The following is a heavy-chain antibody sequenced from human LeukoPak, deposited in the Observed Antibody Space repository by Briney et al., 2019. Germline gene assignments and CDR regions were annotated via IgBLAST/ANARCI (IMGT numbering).Heavy chain of an antibody. J-gene: IGHJ4*02. CDR3: ARDHPEGNFDY. D-gene: IGHD1-14*01. Sequence: SETLSLTCTVSGGSISSYYWSWIRQPPGKGLEWIGEINHSGSTNYNPSLKSRVTISVDTSKNQFSLKLSSVTAADTAVYYCARDHPEGNFDYWGQGTLVTVSS. CDR1: GGSISSYY. V-gene: IGHV4-34*01. CDR2: INHSGST.